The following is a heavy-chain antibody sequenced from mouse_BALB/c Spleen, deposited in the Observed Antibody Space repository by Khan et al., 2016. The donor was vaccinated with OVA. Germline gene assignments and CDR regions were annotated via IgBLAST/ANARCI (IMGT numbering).Heavy chain of an antibody. CDR2: INSNGGTS. V-gene: IGHV5-6-3*01. J-gene: IGHJ1*01. CDR3: ARVYYRYDEGYWYFDV. CDR1: GFTFSGYG. D-gene: IGHD2-14*01. Sequence: EVELVESGGGLVQPGGSLKLSCAASGFTFSGYGMSWVRQTPDKRLELVATINSNGGTSYYPDSVKGRFTISRDNAKNTLHLQMSSLKSEHTAMYYCARVYYRYDEGYWYFDVWGAGTTVTVSS.